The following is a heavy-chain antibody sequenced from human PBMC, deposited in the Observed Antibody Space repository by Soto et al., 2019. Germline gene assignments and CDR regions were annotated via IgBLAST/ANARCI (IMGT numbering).Heavy chain of an antibody. CDR1: GGSFSGYY. J-gene: IGHJ6*03. D-gene: IGHD2-2*01. V-gene: IGHV4-34*01. CDR2: INHSGST. CDR3: ARDAYCSSTSCYAGYYYYMDV. Sequence: SETLSLTCAVYGGSFSGYYWSWIRQPPGKGLEWIGEINHSGSTNYNPSLKSRVTISVDTSKNQFSLKLSSVTAADTAVYCCARDAYCSSTSCYAGYYYYMDVWGKGTTVTVSS.